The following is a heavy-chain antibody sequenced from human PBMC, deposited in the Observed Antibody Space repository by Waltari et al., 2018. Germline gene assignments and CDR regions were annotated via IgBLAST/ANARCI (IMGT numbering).Heavy chain of an antibody. J-gene: IGHJ6*02. CDR1: GFTFSSYG. V-gene: IGHV3-33*01. CDR3: ARTGHRTYYYYGMDV. CDR2: IWYDGSNK. D-gene: IGHD3-9*01. Sequence: QVQLVESGGGVVQPGRSLRLSCAASGFTFSSYGMHWVRQAPGKGLEWVAVIWYDGSNKYYADSVKGRFTISRDNSKNTLYLQMNSLRAEDTAVYYCARTGHRTYYYYGMDVWGQGTTVTVSS.